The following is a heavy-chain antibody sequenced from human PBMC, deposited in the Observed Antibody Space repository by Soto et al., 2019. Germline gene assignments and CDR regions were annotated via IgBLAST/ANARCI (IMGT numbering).Heavy chain of an antibody. CDR1: GSTFSSYS. CDR3: AKTHSFFDFDS. Sequence: GGSLRLSCAASGSTFSSYSMNWVRQAPGKGLEWVSSISSSSSSYIYYADSVKGRFTISRDNPKNTLSLQMNSLSAEDTALYYCAKTHSFFDFDSWGQGALVTVSS. CDR2: ISSSSSSYI. D-gene: IGHD3-16*02. V-gene: IGHV3-21*04. J-gene: IGHJ4*02.